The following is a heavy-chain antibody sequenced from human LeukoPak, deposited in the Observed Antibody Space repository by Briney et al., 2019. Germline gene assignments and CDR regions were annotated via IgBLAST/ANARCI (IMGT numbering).Heavy chain of an antibody. CDR3: ATLHRENYYDFWWSYYYYGMDV. CDR2: FDPEDGET. V-gene: IGHV1-24*01. D-gene: IGHD3-3*01. J-gene: IGHJ6*02. Sequence: ASVTVSCKVSGYTLTELSMHWVRQAPGKGLEWMGGFDPEDGETIYAQKFQGRVAMTEDTSTDTAYMELSSLRSEDTAVYYCATLHRENYYDFWWSYYYYGMDVWGQGTTVTVSS. CDR1: GYTLTELS.